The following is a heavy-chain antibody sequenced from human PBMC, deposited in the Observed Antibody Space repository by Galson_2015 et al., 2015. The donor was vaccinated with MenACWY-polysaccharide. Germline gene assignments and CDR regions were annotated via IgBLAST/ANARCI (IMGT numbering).Heavy chain of an antibody. D-gene: IGHD4-23*01. CDR2: INSDATRT. CDR1: EFIFSNYW. V-gene: IGHV3-74*01. CDR3: ATPISGGKLDN. Sequence: SLRLSCAGSEFIFSNYWMHWVRQAPGEGLEWVSRINSDATRTNNADFVKGRFTISRDNANNTLYLEMNSTRVEDTAVYYCATPISGGKLDNWGRGTLVTVSS. J-gene: IGHJ4*02.